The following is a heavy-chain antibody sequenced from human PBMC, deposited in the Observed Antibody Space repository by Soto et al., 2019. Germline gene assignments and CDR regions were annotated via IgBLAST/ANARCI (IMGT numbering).Heavy chain of an antibody. CDR1: GGSISSSNW. CDR3: ARAQTYSSRFDY. CDR2: IYHSGST. J-gene: IGHJ4*02. V-gene: IGHV4-4*02. Sequence: SETLSLTCAVSGGSISSSNWWSWVRQPPGKGLEWIGEIYHSGSTNYNPSLKSRVTISVDKSKNQSSLKLSSVTAADTAVYYCARAQTYSSRFDYWGQGTLVTVSS. D-gene: IGHD6-13*01.